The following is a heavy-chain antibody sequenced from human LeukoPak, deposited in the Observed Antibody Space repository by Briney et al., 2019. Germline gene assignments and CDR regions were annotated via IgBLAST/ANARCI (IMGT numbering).Heavy chain of an antibody. CDR1: GFTFSSYA. V-gene: IGHV3-23*01. D-gene: IGHD1-26*01. J-gene: IGHJ4*02. Sequence: GGSLRLSCAASGFTFSSYAMSWVRQAPGKGLEWVSAISGSGGSTYYADSVKGRFTISRDNAKNSLYLQMNSLRAEDTAVYYCARSREWELPFDYWGQGTLVTVSS. CDR2: ISGSGGST. CDR3: ARSREWELPFDY.